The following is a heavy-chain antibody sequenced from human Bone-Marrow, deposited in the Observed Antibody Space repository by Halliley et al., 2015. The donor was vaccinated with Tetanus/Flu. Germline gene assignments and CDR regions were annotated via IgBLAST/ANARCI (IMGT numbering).Heavy chain of an antibody. CDR2: IPSSGTT. Sequence: KERGWIGYIPSSGTTNYNPPFESRLTISLATSKNQFSLKLTSVTAADTAVYFCARQRGTLLDSWGLGTLVTVSS. D-gene: IGHD1-26*01. J-gene: IGHJ5*01. V-gene: IGHV4-61*07. CDR3: ARQRGTLLDS.